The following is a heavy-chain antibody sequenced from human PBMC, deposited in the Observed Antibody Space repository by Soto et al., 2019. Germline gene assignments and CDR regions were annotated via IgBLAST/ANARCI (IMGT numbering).Heavy chain of an antibody. V-gene: IGHV3-30-3*01. CDR1: GFTFSSYA. CDR2: ISYDGSNK. D-gene: IGHD3-10*01. CDR3: ARDISYYGSRYYDY. J-gene: IGHJ4*02. Sequence: QVQLVESGGGVVQPGRSLRLSCAASGFTFSSYAMHWVRQAPGKGLEWVAVISYDGSNKYYADSVKGRFTISRDNSKNTLYPQMNSLRAEDTAVYYCARDISYYGSRYYDYWGQGTLVTVSS.